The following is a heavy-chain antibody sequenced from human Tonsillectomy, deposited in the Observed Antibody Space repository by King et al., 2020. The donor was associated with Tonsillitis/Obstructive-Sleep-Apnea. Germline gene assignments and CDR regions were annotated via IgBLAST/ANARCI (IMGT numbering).Heavy chain of an antibody. CDR1: GVTFSSYA. D-gene: IGHD4-17*01. Sequence: GQLVQSGEGLVQPGGSLRLSCAASGVTFSSYAMSWVCQAPGKGLEWVSSISGRGGDTYHAGSVKGRFTISTDNSKSTLYLQMNSLRAEDTAVYYCAKVGTTVTTYYYYYMDVWGKGTTVTVSS. V-gene: IGHV3-23*04. J-gene: IGHJ6*03. CDR2: ISGRGGDT. CDR3: AKVGTTVTTYYYYYMDV.